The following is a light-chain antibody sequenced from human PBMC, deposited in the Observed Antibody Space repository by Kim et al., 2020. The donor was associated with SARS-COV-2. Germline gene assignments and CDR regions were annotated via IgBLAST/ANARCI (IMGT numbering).Light chain of an antibody. J-gene: IGKJ1*01. CDR1: QGVSST. Sequence: SPGEKATLSCRASQGVSSTFAWYQKKPGQGPRLLIYGASTRATGIPARFSGSGSGTELTLTISRLQSEDFAVYYCQEYNNWPRGTFGQGSKVDIK. V-gene: IGKV3-15*01. CDR2: GAS. CDR3: QEYNNWPRGT.